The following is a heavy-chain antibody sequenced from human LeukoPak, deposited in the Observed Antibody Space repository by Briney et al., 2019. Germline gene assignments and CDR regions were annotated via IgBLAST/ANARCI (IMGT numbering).Heavy chain of an antibody. D-gene: IGHD1/OR15-1a*01. CDR3: AKDSPLGTV. V-gene: IGHV3-23*01. Sequence: GGSLRLSCAASGFTFGNYGMSWFRQAPVKGLEWVSAITDSGSGTYFADSVKGRFTISRDNSKSTLFLQMNSLRAEDTAVYYCAKDSPLGTVWGQGTLVTVSS. CDR2: ITDSGSGT. J-gene: IGHJ4*02. CDR1: GFTFGNYG.